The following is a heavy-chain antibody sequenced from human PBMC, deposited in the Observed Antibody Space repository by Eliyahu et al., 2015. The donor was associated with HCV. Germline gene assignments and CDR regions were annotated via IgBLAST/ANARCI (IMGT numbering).Heavy chain of an antibody. D-gene: IGHD6-25*01. CDR2: IRSKTYGGTP. Sequence: VESGGDFVEPGRSLRLSCTTSGFTFGDYSMAWFRQAPGKGLEXVGFIRSKTYGGTPEYATSVEGRFTISRDDSKSVAYLQMNSLKTEDTALYYCTRDNPQSSGRYGSGFHWGQGTLVTVSS. CDR3: TRDNPQSSGRYGSGFH. V-gene: IGHV3-49*03. CDR1: GFTFGDYS. J-gene: IGHJ4*02.